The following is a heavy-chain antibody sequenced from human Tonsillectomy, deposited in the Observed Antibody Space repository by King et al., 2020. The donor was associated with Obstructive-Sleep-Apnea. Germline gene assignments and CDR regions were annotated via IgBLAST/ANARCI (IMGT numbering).Heavy chain of an antibody. V-gene: IGHV3-11*01. CDR3: GRDYVNRGRLGGGY. J-gene: IGHJ4*02. CDR2: ISRSGSTI. D-gene: IGHD3-16*01. CDR1: GFTFSDYY. Sequence: QLVQSGGGLVKPGGSLRLSCAASGFTFSDYYMTWIRQAPGKGLEWISYISRSGSTIYHADSVKGRFTISRDNAKNSLYLQMNSLRAEDTAVYYCGRDYVNRGRLGGGYWGQGTLVTVSS.